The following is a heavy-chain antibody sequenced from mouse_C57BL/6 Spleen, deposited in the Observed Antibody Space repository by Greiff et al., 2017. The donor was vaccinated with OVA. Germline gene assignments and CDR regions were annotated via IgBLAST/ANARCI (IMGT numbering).Heavy chain of an antibody. D-gene: IGHD4-1*01. CDR1: GFTFSDYG. V-gene: IGHV5-17*01. J-gene: IGHJ3*01. Sequence: EVQLVESGGGLVKPGGSLKLSCAASGFTFSDYGMHWVRQAPEKGLEWVAYISSGSSTIYYADTVKGRFPISRDNAKNTLFLQMTSLRSEDTAMYYCANNWDPAWFAYWGQGTLVTVSA. CDR3: ANNWDPAWFAY. CDR2: ISSGSSTI.